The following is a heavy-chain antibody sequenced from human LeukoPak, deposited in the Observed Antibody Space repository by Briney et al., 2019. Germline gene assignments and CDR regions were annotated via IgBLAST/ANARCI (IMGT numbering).Heavy chain of an antibody. V-gene: IGHV4-30-2*01. D-gene: IGHD1-7*01. CDR2: IHHSGST. CDR3: ARGILGGELYWYFDL. J-gene: IGHJ2*01. CDR1: GGSISSGGYS. Sequence: PSQTLSLTCAVSGGSISSGGYSWSWIRQPPGKGLEWIGYIHHSGSTYYNPSLKSRVTISVDRSKNQFSLKLSSVTAADTAVYYCARGILGGELYWYFDLWGRGTLVTVSS.